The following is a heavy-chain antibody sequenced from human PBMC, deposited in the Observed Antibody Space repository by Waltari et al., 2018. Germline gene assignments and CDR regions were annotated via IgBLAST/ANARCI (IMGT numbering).Heavy chain of an antibody. J-gene: IGHJ2*01. CDR3: ARGRKTKYWFFDL. CDR1: GFTFGDYG. Sequence: EVQLVESGGGVVRPGGSLRLSCAASGFTFGDYGVSWVRQVTGKGLECVSGITWNGGDAGYADSVQGRFSISRDNAKKSLHLQMNSLGAEDTALYHCARGRKTKYWFFDLWGRGTLVTVSP. CDR2: ITWNGGDA. V-gene: IGHV3-20*01. D-gene: IGHD2-8*01.